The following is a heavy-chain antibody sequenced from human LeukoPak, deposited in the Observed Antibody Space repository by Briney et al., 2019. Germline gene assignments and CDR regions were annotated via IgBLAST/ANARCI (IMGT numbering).Heavy chain of an antibody. CDR3: ARVTLDYGSGSYYYYYYYMDV. J-gene: IGHJ6*03. V-gene: IGHV4-61*02. CDR1: GGSISSGSYY. CDR2: IYTSGST. Sequence: SETLSLTCTVSGGSISSGSYYWSWIRQPAGKGLEWIGRIYTSGSTNYNPPLKSRVTMSVDTSKNQFSLKLSSVTAADTAVYYCARVTLDYGSGSYYYYYYYMDVWDKGTTVTISS. D-gene: IGHD3-10*01.